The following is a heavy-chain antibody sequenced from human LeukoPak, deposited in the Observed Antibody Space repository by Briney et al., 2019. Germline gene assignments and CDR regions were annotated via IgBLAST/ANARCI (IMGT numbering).Heavy chain of an antibody. Sequence: GASVKVSCKASGYTFTGYYMHWVRQALGQGLEWMGWINPNSGGTNYAQKFQGRVTMTRDTSISTAYMELSRLRSDDTAVYYCASTATDYYDSSGYFDYWGQGTLVTVSS. CDR2: INPNSGGT. J-gene: IGHJ4*02. D-gene: IGHD3-22*01. CDR1: GYTFTGYY. V-gene: IGHV1-2*02. CDR3: ASTATDYYDSSGYFDY.